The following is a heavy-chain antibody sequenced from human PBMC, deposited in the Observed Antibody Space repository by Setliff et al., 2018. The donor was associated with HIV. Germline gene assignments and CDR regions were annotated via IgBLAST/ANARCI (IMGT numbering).Heavy chain of an antibody. CDR3: ARLLNYYDSSGYYFRLFYGMDV. V-gene: IGHV5-51*01. CDR1: GYSFTSYR. Sequence: GESLKISCKGSGYSFTSYRIGWVRQMPGKGLEWMGIIYPGDSDTRYSPSFQGQVTISADKSISTAYLQWSSLKASDTAMYYCARLLNYYDSSGYYFRLFYGMDVWGQGTTVTVSS. CDR2: IYPGDSDT. D-gene: IGHD3-22*01. J-gene: IGHJ6*02.